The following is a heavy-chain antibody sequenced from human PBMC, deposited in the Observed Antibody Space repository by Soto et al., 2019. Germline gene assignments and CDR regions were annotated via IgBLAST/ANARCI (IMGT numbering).Heavy chain of an antibody. Sequence: ASVKVSCKASGYTFTGYYMHWVRQAPGQGLEWMGWINPNSGGTNYAKKFQGWVTMTRDTSISTAYMELSRLRSDDTAVYYCARGGGYCSGGSCYSYYFDYWGQGTLVTVSS. CDR3: ARGGGYCSGGSCYSYYFDY. J-gene: IGHJ4*02. CDR2: INPNSGGT. CDR1: GYTFTGYY. V-gene: IGHV1-2*04. D-gene: IGHD2-15*01.